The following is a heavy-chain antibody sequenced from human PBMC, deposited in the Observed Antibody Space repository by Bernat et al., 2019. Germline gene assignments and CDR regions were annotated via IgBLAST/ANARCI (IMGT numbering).Heavy chain of an antibody. V-gene: IGHV4-30-4*01. D-gene: IGHD3-3*01. CDR2: IYYSGST. Sequence: QVQLQESGPGLVKPSQTLSLTCTVTGGSISSGDYYWSWIRQPPGKGLEWIGYIYYSGSTYYNPSLKSRVTISVDTSKNQFSLKLSSVTAADTAVYYCASFTICGVVGAPVVPSFDYWGQGTLVTVSS. CDR1: GGSISSGDYY. CDR3: ASFTICGVVGAPVVPSFDY. J-gene: IGHJ4*02.